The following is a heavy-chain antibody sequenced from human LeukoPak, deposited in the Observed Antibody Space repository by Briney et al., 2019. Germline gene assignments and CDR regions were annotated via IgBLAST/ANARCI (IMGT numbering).Heavy chain of an antibody. CDR2: MSGSAGST. Sequence: PGGSLRLSCAASGFTFSTYAMTWVRQTPGKGLEWVSDMSGSAGSTYYADSVKGWFTISRDNPKNTLYLQMNSLRAEDTAVYYCARDNQVYGFDPWGQGTLVTVSS. J-gene: IGHJ5*02. V-gene: IGHV3-23*01. CDR3: ARDNQVYGFDP. CDR1: GFTFSTYA. D-gene: IGHD2-8*01.